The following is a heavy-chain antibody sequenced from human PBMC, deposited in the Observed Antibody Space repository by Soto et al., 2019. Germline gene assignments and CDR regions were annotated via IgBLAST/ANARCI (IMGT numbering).Heavy chain of an antibody. J-gene: IGHJ4*02. D-gene: IGHD6-19*01. CDR1: GFTFTSSA. Sequence: QMQLVQSGPEVKKPGTSVKVSCKASGFTFTSSAVQWVRQARGQRLEWIGWIVVGSGNTNYARKFQERVTITRDMSTSIAYMELSSLRSEDSAVYYCAAPLGSIAVAEFDYWGQVTLVTVSS. CDR3: AAPLGSIAVAEFDY. V-gene: IGHV1-58*01. CDR2: IVVGSGNT.